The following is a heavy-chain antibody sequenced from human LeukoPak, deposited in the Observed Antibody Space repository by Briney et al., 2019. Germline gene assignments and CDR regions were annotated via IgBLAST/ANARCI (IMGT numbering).Heavy chain of an antibody. CDR3: ARSSGSRYYIDY. V-gene: IGHV4-59*01. CDR1: RGSISTYY. CDR2: IHYTGST. J-gene: IGHJ4*02. Sequence: SETLSLTCTVSRGSISTYYWTWIRQPPGKRLEWIGFIHYTGSTNYNPSLKSRVTISVDTSKNQFSLKLNSVTAADTAVYYCARSSGSRYYIDYWGQGTLVTVSS. D-gene: IGHD1-26*01.